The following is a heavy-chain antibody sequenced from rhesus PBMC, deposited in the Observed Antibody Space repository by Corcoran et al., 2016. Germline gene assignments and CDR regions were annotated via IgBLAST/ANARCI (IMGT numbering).Heavy chain of an antibody. Sequence: QVQLQESGPGLVKPSETLSLTCTVSGVSISSPRWSWIRQPPGKGLEWIGEINGNAGTTNYNPSLKSRVTISKDASKNQFSLTLNSVTAADTAVYYCARHSAYSIAYWGQGVLITVSS. J-gene: IGHJ4*01. CDR2: INGNAGTT. V-gene: IGHV4-80*01. CDR3: ARHSAYSIAY. CDR1: GVSISSPR. D-gene: IGHD5-24*01.